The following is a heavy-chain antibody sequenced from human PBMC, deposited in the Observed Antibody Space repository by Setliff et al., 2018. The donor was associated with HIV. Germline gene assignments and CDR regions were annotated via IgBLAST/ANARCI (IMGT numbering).Heavy chain of an antibody. CDR2: IYYSGTT. J-gene: IGHJ5*02. V-gene: IGHV4-39*01. CDR3: AMGWAFDP. Sequence: SETLSLTCTVSGGSISNSDYYWGWIRQPPGKGLEWIGSIYYSGTTYYNPSLKSRVTISVDTSKNQFSLKLSSVTAADTAVYYCAMGWAFDPWGQGTLVTVSS. D-gene: IGHD6-19*01. CDR1: GGSISNSDYY.